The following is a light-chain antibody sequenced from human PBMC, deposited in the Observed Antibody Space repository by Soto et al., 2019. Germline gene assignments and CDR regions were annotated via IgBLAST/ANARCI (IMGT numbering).Light chain of an antibody. CDR2: GAS. CDR1: QSVSSSY. CDR3: QQYGSSPPYT. Sequence: EIVLTQSPGTLSLSPGESATHSCRASQSVSSSYLAWYQQKPGQAPRLLIYGASSRATVVPDRFSGSGSGTDFTLTISRLEPEDFAVYYCQQYGSSPPYTFGQGTKLEIK. V-gene: IGKV3-20*01. J-gene: IGKJ2*01.